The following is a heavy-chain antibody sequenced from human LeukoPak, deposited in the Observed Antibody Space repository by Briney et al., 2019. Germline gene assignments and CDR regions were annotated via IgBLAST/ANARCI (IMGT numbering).Heavy chain of an antibody. CDR3: ARVMGSGWYLYYYGMDV. V-gene: IGHV1-69*01. Sequence: GASVKVSCKASGGTFSSYAISWVRQAPGQGLEWMGGIIPIFGTANYAQKFQGRVTITADESTSTAYMELRSLRSDDTAVYYCARVMGSGWYLYYYGMDVWGQGTTVTVSS. D-gene: IGHD6-19*01. J-gene: IGHJ6*02. CDR2: IIPIFGTA. CDR1: GGTFSSYA.